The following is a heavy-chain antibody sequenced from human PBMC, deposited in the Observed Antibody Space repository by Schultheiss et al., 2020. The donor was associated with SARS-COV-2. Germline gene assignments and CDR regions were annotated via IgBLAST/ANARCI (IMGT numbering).Heavy chain of an antibody. V-gene: IGHV4-59*01. J-gene: IGHJ6*02. CDR2: IYYSGST. CDR1: GGSISTYY. D-gene: IGHD4-17*01. CDR3: ARDPSTVTKPYGMDV. Sequence: SQTLSLTCTVSGGSISTYYWSWIRQPPGKGLEWIGYIYYSGSTNYNPSLKSRVTISVDTSKNQFSLKLSSVTAADTAVYYCARDPSTVTKPYGMDVWGQGTTVTVSS.